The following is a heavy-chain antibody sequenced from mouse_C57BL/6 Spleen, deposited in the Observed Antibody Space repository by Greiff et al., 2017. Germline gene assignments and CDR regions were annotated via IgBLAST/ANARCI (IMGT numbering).Heavy chain of an antibody. CDR1: GYSITSDY. Sequence: EVMLVESGPGLAKPSQTLSLTWSVTGYSITSDYWNWIRKFPGNKLEYMGYISYSGSTYYNPSLKSRISITRDTSKNQYYLQLNSVTTEDTATYYCAYQIYYDYDGQAMDYWGQGTSVTVSS. D-gene: IGHD2-4*01. J-gene: IGHJ4*01. CDR3: AYQIYYDYDGQAMDY. CDR2: ISYSGST. V-gene: IGHV3-8*01.